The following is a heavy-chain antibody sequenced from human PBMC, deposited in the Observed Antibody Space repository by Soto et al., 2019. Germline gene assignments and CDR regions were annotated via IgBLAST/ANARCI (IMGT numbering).Heavy chain of an antibody. V-gene: IGHV3-23*01. D-gene: IGHD1-26*01. CDR2: ISGSGGSI. CDR3: ARGGLVGALPGY. Sequence: ELQLLESGGGLVQPGGSLRLSCAASGFTFSSYTMSWVRQAPGKGLEWVSGISGSGGSIYYADSVKGRFTMSRDKSKNTVYLQTNSLRAEDAAVYYCARGGLVGALPGYWGQGTLVIVSS. CDR1: GFTFSSYT. J-gene: IGHJ4*02.